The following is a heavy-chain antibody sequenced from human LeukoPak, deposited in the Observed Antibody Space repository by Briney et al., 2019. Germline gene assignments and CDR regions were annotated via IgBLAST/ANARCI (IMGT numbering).Heavy chain of an antibody. V-gene: IGHV3-30*18. Sequence: GRSLRLSCAASGFTFSSYGMHWVRQAPGKGLEWVAVISYDGSNKYYADSVKGRFTISRDNSKNTLYLQMNSLRAEDTAVYYCAKGALLWFGELLSLLDFWGQGTLVTVSS. D-gene: IGHD3-10*01. J-gene: IGHJ4*02. CDR2: ISYDGSNK. CDR1: GFTFSSYG. CDR3: AKGALLWFGELLSLLDF.